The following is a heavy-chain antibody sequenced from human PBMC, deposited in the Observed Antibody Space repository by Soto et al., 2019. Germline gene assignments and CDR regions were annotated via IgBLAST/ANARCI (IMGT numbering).Heavy chain of an antibody. Sequence: PGGSLRLSCAASGFTFTSAWMTWVRQAPGKGLEWVGHIKSKADGETTHYAAPVKGRFTLSRDDSKNTLYLQMNTLKTEDTAVYYCAADFPGEGYPIDYWGQGTLVTVSS. CDR2: IKSKADGETT. V-gene: IGHV3-15*01. J-gene: IGHJ4*02. CDR3: AADFPGEGYPIDY. D-gene: IGHD2-8*01. CDR1: GFTFTSAW.